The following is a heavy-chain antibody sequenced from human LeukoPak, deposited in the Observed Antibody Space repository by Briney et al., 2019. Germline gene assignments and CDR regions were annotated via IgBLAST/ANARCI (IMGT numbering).Heavy chain of an antibody. V-gene: IGHV3-21*01. Sequence: SISYADSVKRRFTISRDNAQNSLYLQMSSLRAEDTAVYYCARDWGYCSSTSCYYGQHDYWGQGTLVTVSS. J-gene: IGHJ4*02. D-gene: IGHD2-2*01. CDR3: ARDWGYCSSTSCYYGQHDY. CDR2: SI.